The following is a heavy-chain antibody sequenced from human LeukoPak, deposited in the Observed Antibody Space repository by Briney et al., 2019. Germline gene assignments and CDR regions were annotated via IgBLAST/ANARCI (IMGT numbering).Heavy chain of an antibody. Sequence: SETLSLTCTVSGGSISSSSYYWGWIRQPPGKGLEWIGSVYYSGSTYYNPSLKSRVTISVDTSKNQFSLKLSSVTAADTAVYYCARVPTYFYDTAGSYYQVYWGQGTLVTVSS. CDR2: VYYSGST. J-gene: IGHJ4*02. V-gene: IGHV4-39*01. CDR3: ARVPTYFYDTAGSYYQVY. D-gene: IGHD3-22*01. CDR1: GGSISSSSYY.